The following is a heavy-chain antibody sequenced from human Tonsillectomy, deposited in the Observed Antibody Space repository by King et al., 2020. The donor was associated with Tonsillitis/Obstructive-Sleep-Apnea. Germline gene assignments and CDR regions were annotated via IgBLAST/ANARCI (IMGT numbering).Heavy chain of an antibody. CDR1: GFTFDDYA. J-gene: IGHJ4*02. D-gene: IGHD3-3*01. Sequence: VQLVESGGGLVQPGRSLRLSCVASGFTFDDYAMHWVRQAPGKGLEWVSGISWNSDTRGYADSVKGRFTISRDNAKNSLYLQMNSLRAEDTAFYYCAKDKARFSEWWGTHSVDYWGQGTLVTVSS. CDR3: AKDKARFSEWWGTHSVDY. CDR2: ISWNSDTR. V-gene: IGHV3-9*01.